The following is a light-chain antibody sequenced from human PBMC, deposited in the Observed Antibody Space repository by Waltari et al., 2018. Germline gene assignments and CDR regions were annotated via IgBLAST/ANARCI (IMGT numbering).Light chain of an antibody. CDR1: QGISVD. CDR2: KIH. J-gene: IGKJ3*01. Sequence: DIQMSQSPSSLSASLGDRVTVTCRASQGISVDLNWYQQKPGKAPKLLIYKIHTLTSVVPPMFSGSGSGTEFTLTISSLQPEDLATYYCQQGNSFPLTFGPGTKLDIK. CDR3: QQGNSFPLT. V-gene: IGKV1-17*01.